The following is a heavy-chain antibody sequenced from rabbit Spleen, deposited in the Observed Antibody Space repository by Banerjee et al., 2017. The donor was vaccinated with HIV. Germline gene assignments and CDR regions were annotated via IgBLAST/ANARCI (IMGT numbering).Heavy chain of an antibody. CDR2: IDPVFGIT. D-gene: IGHD4-2*01. CDR1: GFSFSGNFY. Sequence: QSLEESGGDLVKPGASLTLTCTASGFSFSGNFYMFWVRQAPGKGLEWIGYIDPVFGITYYANWVNGRFSISRENAQNTVFLQMTSLTAADTATYFCARDGAGGYISFDLWGPGTLVTVS. CDR3: ARDGAGGYISFDL. V-gene: IGHV1S40*01. J-gene: IGHJ4*01.